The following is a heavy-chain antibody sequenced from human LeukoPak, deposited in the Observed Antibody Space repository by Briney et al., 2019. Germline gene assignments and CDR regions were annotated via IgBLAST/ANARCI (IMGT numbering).Heavy chain of an antibody. V-gene: IGHV3-23*01. D-gene: IGHD6-6*01. CDR3: AGVPWFDP. CDR2: ISGSGGST. Sequence: GSLRLSCAASGFTFSNYAMSWVRQAPGKGLEWVSSISGSGGSTYYADSVKGRFTISRDNSKNTVYLQMNSLRDEDTAVYYCAGVPWFDPWGQGTLVTVSS. J-gene: IGHJ5*02. CDR1: GFTFSNYA.